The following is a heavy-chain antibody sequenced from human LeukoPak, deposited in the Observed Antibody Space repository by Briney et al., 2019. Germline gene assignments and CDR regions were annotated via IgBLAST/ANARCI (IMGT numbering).Heavy chain of an antibody. J-gene: IGHJ4*01. CDR3: ARLSIVGATFFDY. Sequence: SETLSLTCTVSGGSISSYYWSWIRQPPGKGLEWIGYIYYSGSTNYNPSLKSRVTISVDTSKNQFSLKLSSVTAADTAVYYCARLSIVGATFFDYWGHGTLVTVSS. CDR1: GGSISSYY. V-gene: IGHV4-59*08. D-gene: IGHD1-26*01. CDR2: IYYSGST.